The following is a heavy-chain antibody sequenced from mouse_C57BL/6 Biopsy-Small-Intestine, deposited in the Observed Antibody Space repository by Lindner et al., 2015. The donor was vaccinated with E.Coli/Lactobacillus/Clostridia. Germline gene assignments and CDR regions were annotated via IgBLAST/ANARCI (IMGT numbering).Heavy chain of an antibody. V-gene: IGHV5-6*01. J-gene: IGHJ2*01. Sequence: VQLQESGGDLVKPGGSLKLSCAASGFTFSSYGMSWVRQTPDKRLEWVATISSGGSYTYYPDSVKGRFTISRDNAKNTLYLQMSSLKSEDTAMYYCARDSSGYDYWGQGTTLTVSS. CDR3: ARDSSGYDY. CDR2: ISSGGSYT. CDR1: GFTFSSYG. D-gene: IGHD3-2*02.